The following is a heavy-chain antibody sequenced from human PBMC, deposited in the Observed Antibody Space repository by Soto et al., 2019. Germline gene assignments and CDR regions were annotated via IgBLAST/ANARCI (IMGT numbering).Heavy chain of an antibody. J-gene: IGHJ3*02. CDR3: ARDSRRYINSPQDGFDI. CDR1: GFTFSYYG. Sequence: QVQLVESGGGVVQPGRSLRLSCAASGFTFSYYGMHWVRQAPGKGLEWVATIWYDGSNKFYADSAKGRFTVSRDSSKNTLDLQMNSLRAEDTALYYCARDSRRYINSPQDGFDIWGQGTMVTVSS. D-gene: IGHD6-6*01. V-gene: IGHV3-33*01. CDR2: IWYDGSNK.